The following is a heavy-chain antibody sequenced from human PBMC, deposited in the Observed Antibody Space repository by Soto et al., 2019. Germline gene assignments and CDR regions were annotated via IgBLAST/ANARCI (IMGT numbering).Heavy chain of an antibody. V-gene: IGHV3-23*01. J-gene: IGHJ4*02. D-gene: IGHD1-7*01. CDR1: WFTFSSYA. CDR2: ISGSGGTT. CDR3: AKDQQTYNWDYPFDS. Sequence: GGSVRLSCAASWFTFSSYAMTWVRQAPWQGLEWFASISGSGGTTNYADSVKGRFTLSRDNSKNMAYLQMDSLRVEDTAVYYCAKDQQTYNWDYPFDSWGTGTLVTASS.